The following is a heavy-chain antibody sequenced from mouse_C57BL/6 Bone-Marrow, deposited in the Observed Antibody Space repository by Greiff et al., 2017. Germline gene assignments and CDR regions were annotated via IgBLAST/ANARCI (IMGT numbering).Heavy chain of an antibody. J-gene: IGHJ2*01. CDR3: ARSGYYGLGNYFDY. CDR1: GYAFSSYW. CDR2: IYPGDGDT. V-gene: IGHV1-80*01. Sequence: QVQLQQSGAELVKPGASVKISCIASGYAFSSYWMNWVKQRPGKGLEWIGQIYPGDGDTNYNGKFKGKATLTADKSSSTAYMQLSSLTSEDSAVYFCARSGYYGLGNYFDYWGQGTTLTVSS. D-gene: IGHD1-1*01.